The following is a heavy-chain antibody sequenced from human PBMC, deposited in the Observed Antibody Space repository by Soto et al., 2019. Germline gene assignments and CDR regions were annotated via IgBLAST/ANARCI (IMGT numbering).Heavy chain of an antibody. CDR3: AKENSGYEK. J-gene: IGHJ4*02. V-gene: IGHV3-23*01. D-gene: IGHD5-12*01. Sequence: GGSLRLSCAASEFIFSNYGMSWVRQAPGKGLEWVAAISSGGSRFSAESVKGRFTISRDNSKNTLYLQMNSLRAEDTAVYYCAKENSGYEKWGQGTLVTVSS. CDR1: EFIFSNYG. CDR2: ISSGGSR.